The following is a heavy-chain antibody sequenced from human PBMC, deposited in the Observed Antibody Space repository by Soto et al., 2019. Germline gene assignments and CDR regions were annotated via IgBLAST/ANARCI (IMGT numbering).Heavy chain of an antibody. Sequence: GESLKISCKGSGYSFTSYWIAWVRQMPGKGMEWMGIIYRGDSDIRYSPSFQGQVTMSTDKSISTAYLHMNSLRDEDTALYYCARDGKGAAYTTGPYYFDHWGQGALVTVSS. CDR2: IYRGDSDI. J-gene: IGHJ4*02. CDR1: GYSFTSYW. V-gene: IGHV5-51*01. CDR3: ARDGKGAAYTTGPYYFDH. D-gene: IGHD1-1*01.